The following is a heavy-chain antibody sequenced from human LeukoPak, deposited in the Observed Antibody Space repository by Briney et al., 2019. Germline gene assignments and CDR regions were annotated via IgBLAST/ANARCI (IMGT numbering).Heavy chain of an antibody. V-gene: IGHV4-59*08. CDR3: ARRPDGTSHFDY. D-gene: IGHD6-6*01. CDR1: GGSVRSYF. J-gene: IGHJ4*02. Sequence: SETLSLTCTVSGGSVRSYFWSWIRQPPGKGLEWIGYVYYSGSTNYNPSLKSRVTISVDTSKKQFSLKLSSVTAADTAVYYCARRPDGTSHFDYWGQGTLVTVSS. CDR2: VYYSGST.